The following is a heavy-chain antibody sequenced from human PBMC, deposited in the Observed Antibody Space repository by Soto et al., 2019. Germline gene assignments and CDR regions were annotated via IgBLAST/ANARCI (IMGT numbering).Heavy chain of an antibody. CDR3: ARHHNIYGTVTTNFFDY. J-gene: IGHJ4*02. CDR1: GGSITNYY. V-gene: IGHV4-59*08. D-gene: IGHD4-4*01. CDR2: IYYSGNT. Sequence: TSETLSLTCTVSGGSITNYYWSWIRQPPGKGLEWIGFIYYSGNTNYSPSLKSRVTISVDSSKNQISLELNSVTAADTAVYFCARHHNIYGTVTTNFFDYWGQGAQVTVSS.